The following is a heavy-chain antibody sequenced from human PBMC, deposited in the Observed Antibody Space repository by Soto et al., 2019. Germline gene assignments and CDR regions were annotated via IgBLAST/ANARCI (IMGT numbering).Heavy chain of an antibody. CDR3: ARGPILPGATSWLDP. Sequence: QVQLVQSGAEVKTPGSSVEVSCKASGGIFSSFSITWVRQVPGHGIEWMGGIIPMTGTPNYAEKFQGRLTLTAAASTTTAYLVLSSLKSEDTAVYYCARGPILPGATSWLDPWGQGTVVIVSS. D-gene: IGHD2-2*01. V-gene: IGHV1-69*01. J-gene: IGHJ5*02. CDR1: GGIFSSFS. CDR2: IIPMTGTP.